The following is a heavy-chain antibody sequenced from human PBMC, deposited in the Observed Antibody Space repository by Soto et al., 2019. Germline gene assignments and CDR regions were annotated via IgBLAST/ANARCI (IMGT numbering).Heavy chain of an antibody. D-gene: IGHD5-18*01. Sequence: GGSLRLSCAASGFTFDDYAMHCVRQVLGKGLEWVSSISWNSGNIGYADSVKGRFTTSRDNAKNSLYLQMNSLRPEDTALYYCVRSKGGYSYGTPFDYWGQGTLVTVSS. CDR2: ISWNSGNI. CDR1: GFTFDDYA. V-gene: IGHV3-9*01. CDR3: VRSKGGYSYGTPFDY. J-gene: IGHJ4*02.